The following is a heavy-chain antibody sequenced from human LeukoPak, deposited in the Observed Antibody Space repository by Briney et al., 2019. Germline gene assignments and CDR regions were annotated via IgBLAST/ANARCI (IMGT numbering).Heavy chain of an antibody. CDR3: AKDHAGYDSIGIDY. Sequence: QPGGSLRLSCAASGFTFSSYWMSWVRQAPGKGLEWVANIKQDGGEKYYVGSVKGRFTVSRDNAKNSLYLQMNSLRAEDTAVYYCAKDHAGYDSIGIDYWGQGTLVTVSS. V-gene: IGHV3-7*05. CDR1: GFTFSSYW. D-gene: IGHD5-12*01. CDR2: IKQDGGEK. J-gene: IGHJ4*02.